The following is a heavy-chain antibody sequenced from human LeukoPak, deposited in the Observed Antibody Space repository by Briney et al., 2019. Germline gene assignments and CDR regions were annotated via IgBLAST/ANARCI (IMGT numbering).Heavy chain of an antibody. V-gene: IGHV4-59*08. CDR1: GGSISSYC. CDR3: ARHGYDILTGLI. D-gene: IGHD3-9*01. J-gene: IGHJ3*02. CDR2: IYYSGST. Sequence: KPPETLSLTCNVSGGSISSYCWSWLRQPPGKGLEWIGYIYYSGSTNYNPSLKSRVTILVDTSKNQFSLKLSSVTAADTAVYYCARHGYDILTGLIWGQGTMVTVSS.